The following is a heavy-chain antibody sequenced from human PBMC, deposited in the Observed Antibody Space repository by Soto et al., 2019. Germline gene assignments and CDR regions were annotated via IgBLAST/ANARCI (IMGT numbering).Heavy chain of an antibody. CDR2: ISYDGSNK. Sequence: QVQLVESGGGVVQPGRSLRLSCAASGFTFSSYGMHWVRQAPGKGLEWVAVISYDGSNKYYADSVKGRFTISRDNSKNTLYLKMNSLRAEDTAVYYCAKDDGYSSSFLDYWGQGTLVTVSS. D-gene: IGHD6-6*01. J-gene: IGHJ4*02. CDR1: GFTFSSYG. CDR3: AKDDGYSSSFLDY. V-gene: IGHV3-30*18.